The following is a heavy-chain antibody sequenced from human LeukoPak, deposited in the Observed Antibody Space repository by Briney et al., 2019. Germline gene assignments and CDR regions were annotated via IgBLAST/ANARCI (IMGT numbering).Heavy chain of an antibody. D-gene: IGHD2-15*01. J-gene: IGHJ6*03. CDR3: ARGYCSGGSCYSDNYYYYYMDV. V-gene: IGHV3-23*01. Sequence: GGSLRLSCVASGFTFRSYAMTWVRQAPGKGLEWVSAISGSGDNTNYADSVKGRFTISRDNSKNTLYLQMNSLRAEDTAVYYCARGYCSGGSCYSDNYYYYYMDVWGKGTTVTVSS. CDR2: ISGSGDNT. CDR1: GFTFRSYA.